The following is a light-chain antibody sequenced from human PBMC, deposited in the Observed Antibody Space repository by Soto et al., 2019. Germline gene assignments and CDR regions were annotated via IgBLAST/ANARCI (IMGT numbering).Light chain of an antibody. CDR1: QSLSSY. CDR3: QQSYSTPQT. CDR2: AAS. V-gene: IGKV1-39*01. J-gene: IGKJ1*01. Sequence: DIQMTQSPSSLSASVGDRVTITCRASQSLSSYLNWYQQKPGKAPKLLIYAASSLQRGVPSRFSGSGSGTDFTLTIISLQPEDFATYYCQQSYSTPQTFGQGTKVEIK.